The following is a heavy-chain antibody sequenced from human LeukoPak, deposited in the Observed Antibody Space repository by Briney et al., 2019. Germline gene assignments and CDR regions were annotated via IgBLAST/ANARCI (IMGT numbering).Heavy chain of an antibody. J-gene: IGHJ3*02. D-gene: IGHD2-2*01. V-gene: IGHV3-30*04. Sequence: GGSLRLSCAASGFTFNSYAMHWVRQAPGKGLEWVAIISYDGSNKYYTDSVKGRFTISRDNSKNTLYLQMNSLRAEDTAVYYCARGEDIVVVKGFDIWGQGTMVTVSS. CDR2: ISYDGSNK. CDR3: ARGEDIVVVKGFDI. CDR1: GFTFNSYA.